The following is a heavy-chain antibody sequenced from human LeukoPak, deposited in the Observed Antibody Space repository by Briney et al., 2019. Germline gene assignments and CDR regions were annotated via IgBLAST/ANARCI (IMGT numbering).Heavy chain of an antibody. CDR3: AGLVGRYSSGLYYYYFDY. V-gene: IGHV4-59*12. CDR2: IDYSGST. J-gene: IGHJ4*02. D-gene: IGHD3-22*01. Sequence: SETLSLTCSVSGASISSYYWSWIRQPPGKGLEWIGYIDYSGSTNYTPSLKSRVTISVDTSKNQFFLNLSSVTAADTAVYYCAGLVGRYSSGLYYYYFDYWGQGTLVTVSS. CDR1: GASISSYY.